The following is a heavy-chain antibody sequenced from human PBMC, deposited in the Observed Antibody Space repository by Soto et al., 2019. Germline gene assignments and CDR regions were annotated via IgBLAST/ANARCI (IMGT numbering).Heavy chain of an antibody. D-gene: IGHD3-3*01. CDR3: AREAHTYDFWSGYSHGWFDP. CDR2: IIPIFGTA. CDR1: GGTFSSYA. J-gene: IGHJ5*02. Sequence: QVQLVQSGAEVKKPGSSVKVSCKASGGTFSSYAISWVRQAPGQGLEWMGGIIPIFGTANYAQKFQGRVTITADESTSIAYMELSSLKSEDTSVYYCAREAHTYDFWSGYSHGWFDPWGQGTLVTVSS. V-gene: IGHV1-69*01.